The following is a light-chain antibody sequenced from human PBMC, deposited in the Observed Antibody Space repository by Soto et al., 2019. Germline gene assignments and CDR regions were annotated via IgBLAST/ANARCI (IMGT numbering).Light chain of an antibody. J-gene: IGLJ1*01. Sequence: QSVLTQPRSVSGSPGQSVTISCTGTSSDVGGYNDVSWYQQHPGNAPKLMIYDVSRRPSGVPDRFSGSKSGNTASLTISGLQAEDEADYYCCSYAGRYTFDFGTGTKVTVL. CDR1: SSDVGGYND. V-gene: IGLV2-11*01. CDR2: DVS. CDR3: CSYAGRYTFD.